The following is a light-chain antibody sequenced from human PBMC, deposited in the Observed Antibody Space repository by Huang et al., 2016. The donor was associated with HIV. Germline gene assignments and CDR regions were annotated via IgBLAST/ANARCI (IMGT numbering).Light chain of an antibody. J-gene: IGKJ1*01. Sequence: DIVMNQSPDSLTVSLGERATIHCKSSQSLLYSSNNKNYLNWYQQRLGQPPKLLIYWASARESGVPDRFSGSGSGTNFTLTISSLQAEDVAVYYCQQYYSSLWTFGQGTKVEIK. CDR1: QSLLYSSNNKNY. CDR3: QQYYSSLWT. CDR2: WAS. V-gene: IGKV4-1*01.